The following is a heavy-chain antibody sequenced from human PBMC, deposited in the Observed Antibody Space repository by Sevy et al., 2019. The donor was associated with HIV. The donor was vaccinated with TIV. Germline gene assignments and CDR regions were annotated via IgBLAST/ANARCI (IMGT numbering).Heavy chain of an antibody. J-gene: IGHJ5*02. CDR1: GGSISSSSYY. D-gene: IGHD3-22*01. CDR3: AGRGVLLDSSGYTLYNWFDP. CDR2: IYYSGST. V-gene: IGHV4-39*01. Sequence: SETLSLTCTVSGGSISSSSYYWGWIRQPPGKGLEWIGSIYYSGSTYYNPSLKSRVTISVDTSKNQFSLKLGSVTAADTAVYYCAGRGVLLDSSGYTLYNWFDPWGQGTLVTVSS.